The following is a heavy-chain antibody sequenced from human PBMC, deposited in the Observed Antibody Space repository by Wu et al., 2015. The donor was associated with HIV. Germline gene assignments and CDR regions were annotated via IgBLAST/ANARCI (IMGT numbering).Heavy chain of an antibody. V-gene: IGHV1-2*02. D-gene: IGHD6-6*01. Sequence: QVQLMQSGAEAKKPGASVTVSCKASGYTFTDYYLHWVRQAPGQGLEWMGWINPQTGVTKYAQEFQDRVAMTRDISISTAYLEFKRLTSDDAAMYYCVRDRWKXGEDRPGWFDTWAREPAHRLL. CDR3: VRDRWKXGEDRPGWFDT. CDR2: INPQTGVT. CDR1: GYTFTDYY. J-gene: IGHJ5*02.